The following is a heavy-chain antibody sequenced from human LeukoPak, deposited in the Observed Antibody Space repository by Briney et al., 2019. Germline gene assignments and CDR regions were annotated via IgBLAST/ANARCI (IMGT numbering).Heavy chain of an antibody. CDR1: GGSLSDYY. Sequence: PSETLSLTCAVYGGSLSDYYWSWIRQPPGKGLEWIGEINHSGSTIYNPSLKSRVTISVDTSKNQFSLNLNSVTAADTAVYYCGGSLNHNWFDPWGQGTLVTVSS. CDR2: INHSGST. D-gene: IGHD3-16*01. J-gene: IGHJ5*02. V-gene: IGHV4-34*01. CDR3: GGSLNHNWFDP.